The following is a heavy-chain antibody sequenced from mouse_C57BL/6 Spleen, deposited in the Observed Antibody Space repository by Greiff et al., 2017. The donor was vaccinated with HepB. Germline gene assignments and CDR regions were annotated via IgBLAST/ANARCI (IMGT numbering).Heavy chain of an antibody. CDR3: ARDTGTHFDY. Sequence: EVNVVESGGGLVKPGGSLKLSCAASGFTFSDYGMHWVRQAPEKGLEWVAYISSGSSTIYYADTVKGRFTISRDNAKNTLFLQMTSLRSEDTAMYYCARDTGTHFDYWGQGTTLTVSS. CDR1: GFTFSDYG. D-gene: IGHD4-1*01. J-gene: IGHJ2*01. CDR2: ISSGSSTI. V-gene: IGHV5-17*01.